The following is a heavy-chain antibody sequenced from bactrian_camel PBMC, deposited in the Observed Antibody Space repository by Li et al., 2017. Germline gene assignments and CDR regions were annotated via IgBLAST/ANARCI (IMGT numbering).Heavy chain of an antibody. V-gene: IGHV3S40*01. CDR2: IKRYGPT. CDR1: GFTFSSHD. J-gene: IGHJ7*01. Sequence: VQLVESGGGLVQPGGSLRLSCAASGFTFSSHDMTWLRQAPGKGLEWVASIKRYGPTRYADSVKGRFTISRDNAKNTITLQMNDLKTEDTAVYYCATPILIGAWNYQYGMHYWGTGTQVTVS.